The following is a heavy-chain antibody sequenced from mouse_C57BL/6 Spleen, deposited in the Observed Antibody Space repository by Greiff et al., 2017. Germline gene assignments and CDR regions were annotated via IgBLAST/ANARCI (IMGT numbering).Heavy chain of an antibody. Sequence: VQLQQPGAELVKPGASVKLSCKASGYTFTSYWMHWVKQRPGRGLEWIGRIDPNSGGTKYNEKFTSKATLTVDKPSSTAYMQRSSLTSEDSAVYYCARSRGDSSAWFAYWGQGTLVTVSA. D-gene: IGHD3-2*02. CDR2: IDPNSGGT. V-gene: IGHV1-72*01. J-gene: IGHJ3*01. CDR1: GYTFTSYW. CDR3: ARSRGDSSAWFAY.